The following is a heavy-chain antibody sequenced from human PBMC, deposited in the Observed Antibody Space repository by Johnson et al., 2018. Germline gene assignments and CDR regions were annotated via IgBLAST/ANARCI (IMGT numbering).Heavy chain of an antibody. V-gene: IGHV3-30*18. Sequence: QVQLVQSGGGVVQPGRSLRLSCAASGFTFSSYGMHWARQAPGKGLEWVAVISYDGSNKYYADSVKGRFTISRDNSKNTLDLQMNSLRAEETAVYYCAKEGVMGWEYYGPFQYWGPGTLVTVSS. CDR2: ISYDGSNK. D-gene: IGHD2/OR15-2a*01. J-gene: IGHJ1*01. CDR3: AKEGVMGWEYYGPFQY. CDR1: GFTFSSYG.